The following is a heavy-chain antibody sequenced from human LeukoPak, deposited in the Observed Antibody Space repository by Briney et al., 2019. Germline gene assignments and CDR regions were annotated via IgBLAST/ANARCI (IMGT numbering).Heavy chain of an antibody. CDR1: GYIFTDYY. CDR3: AIDAHNGYEFHDWFDP. CDR2: INANSGGT. D-gene: IGHD5-12*01. J-gene: IGHJ5*02. V-gene: IGHV1-2*02. Sequence: ASVKVSCKASGYIFTDYYIHWVRQAPGQGLEWMGWINANSGGTKYAQKFQGRVTMTTDTSISTAYMEMSRLTSDDTAVYYCAIDAHNGYEFHDWFDPCGQGALVTVSS.